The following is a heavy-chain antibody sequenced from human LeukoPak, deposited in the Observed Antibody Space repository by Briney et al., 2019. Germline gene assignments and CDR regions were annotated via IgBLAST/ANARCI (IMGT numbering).Heavy chain of an antibody. CDR1: GVTFSTYW. J-gene: IGHJ4*02. CDR2: IKGDVSST. Sequence: GGTLRLSCAASGVTFSTYWMHWVRHAPGKGLVCVARIKGDVSSTAYADSVKGRFTLSRDNAKNTLYLQMTRLRAEDAAVYYCARTGFDSWGQGTLVTVSS. D-gene: IGHD1-1*01. CDR3: ARTGFDS. V-gene: IGHV3-74*03.